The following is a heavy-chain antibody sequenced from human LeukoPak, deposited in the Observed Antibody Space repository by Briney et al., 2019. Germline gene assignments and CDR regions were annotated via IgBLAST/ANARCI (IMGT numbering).Heavy chain of an antibody. Sequence: GGSLRLSCAASGFTFSSYAMHWVRQAPGKGLEWVAVISYDGSNKYYADSVKGRFTISRDNSKNTLYLQMNSLRVEDTAVYYCARQTGSGLFILPGGQGTLVTVSS. CDR2: ISYDGSNK. CDR1: GFTFSSYA. V-gene: IGHV3-30*04. D-gene: IGHD3/OR15-3a*01. CDR3: ARQTGSGLFILP. J-gene: IGHJ4*02.